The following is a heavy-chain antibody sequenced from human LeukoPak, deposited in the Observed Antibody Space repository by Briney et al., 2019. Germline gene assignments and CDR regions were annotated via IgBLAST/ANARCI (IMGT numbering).Heavy chain of an antibody. CDR3: AISSAGITWFDP. Sequence: GGSLRLSCAASGFSFSSSGMHWVRQAPGKGPEWVAFTRFDDSYKAYGDSVKGRFTISRDNSKNTLYLQMDSLRSDDTAVYYCAISSAGITWFDPWGQGTLVTVSS. D-gene: IGHD1-1*01. CDR1: GFSFSSSG. CDR2: TRFDDSYK. V-gene: IGHV3-30*02. J-gene: IGHJ5*02.